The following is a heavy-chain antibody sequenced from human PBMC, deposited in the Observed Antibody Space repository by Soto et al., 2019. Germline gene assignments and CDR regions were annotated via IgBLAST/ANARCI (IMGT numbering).Heavy chain of an antibody. CDR3: ATAPILMVYALGY. CDR2: INSDGSST. Sequence: EVRLVESGGGLVQPGGSLRLSCAASGFTFSSYWMHWVRQAPGKGLVWVSRINSDGSSTSYADSVKGRFTISRDNAKNTLYLQMNSLRAEDTAVYYCATAPILMVYALGYWGQGTLVTVSS. CDR1: GFTFSSYW. V-gene: IGHV3-74*01. D-gene: IGHD2-8*01. J-gene: IGHJ4*02.